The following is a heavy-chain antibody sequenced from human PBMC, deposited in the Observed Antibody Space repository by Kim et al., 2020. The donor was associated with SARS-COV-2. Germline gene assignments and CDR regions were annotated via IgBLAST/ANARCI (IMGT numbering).Heavy chain of an antibody. V-gene: IGHV3-48*03. CDR3: ARDQSVGATTDAFDI. CDR1: GFTFSSYE. J-gene: IGHJ3*02. D-gene: IGHD1-26*01. CDR2: ISSSGSTI. Sequence: GGSLRLSCAASGFTFSSYEMNWVRQAPGKGLEWVSYISSSGSTIYYADSVKGRFTISRDNAKNSLYLQMNSLRAEDTAVYYCARDQSVGATTDAFDIWGQGTMVTVSS.